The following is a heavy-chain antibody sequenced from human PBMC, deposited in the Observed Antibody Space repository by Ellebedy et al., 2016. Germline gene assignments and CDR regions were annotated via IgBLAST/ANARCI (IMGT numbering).Heavy chain of an antibody. D-gene: IGHD3-9*01. J-gene: IGHJ4*02. Sequence: ASVKVSCKVSGYYLTDLSMHWVRQAPGKGLEWMGGFDPEDGETIYAQKFQGRVTMTEDTSTDTAYMELSSLRSEDTAVYYCATGLLTLMDFDYWGQGTLVTVSS. CDR2: FDPEDGET. V-gene: IGHV1-24*01. CDR3: ATGLLTLMDFDY. CDR1: GYYLTDLS.